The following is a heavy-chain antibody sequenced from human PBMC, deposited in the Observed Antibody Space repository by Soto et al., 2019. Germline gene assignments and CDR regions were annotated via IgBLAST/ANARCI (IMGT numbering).Heavy chain of an antibody. CDR3: ARAKELPLYYFDS. CDR2: INAGNGNT. D-gene: IGHD1-26*01. Sequence: QVQLVQSGAEVKKPGASVKVSCKASGYTFTSYAMHWVRQAPGQRLEWMGWINAGNGNTKYSQKFQGRVTITRDTSASTADMELSSLRSEDTAVYYFARAKELPLYYFDSWGQGTLVTVYS. V-gene: IGHV1-3*01. CDR1: GYTFTSYA. J-gene: IGHJ4*02.